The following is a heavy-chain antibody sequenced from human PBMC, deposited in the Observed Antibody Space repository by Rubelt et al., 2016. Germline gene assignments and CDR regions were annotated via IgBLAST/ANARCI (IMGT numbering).Heavy chain of an antibody. CDR3: AKDRNFWSGYQYYFDY. D-gene: IGHD3-3*01. J-gene: IGHJ4*02. V-gene: IGHV3-23*01. Sequence: DSVKGRFTISRDNAKNTLYLQMNSLRAEDTAVYYCAKDRNFWSGYQYYFDYWGQGTLVTVSS.